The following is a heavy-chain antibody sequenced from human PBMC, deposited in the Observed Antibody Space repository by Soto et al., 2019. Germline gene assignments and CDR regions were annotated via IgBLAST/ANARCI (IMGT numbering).Heavy chain of an antibody. Sequence: QVQLVESGGGVVQPGRSLRLSCAASGFTFSSYGMHWVRQAPGKGLEWVAVIWYDGSNKYYADSVKGRFTISRDNSKNTLYMQMNSLRAEDTAVYYCAREGSWYFDYWGQGTLVTVSS. CDR1: GFTFSSYG. D-gene: IGHD6-13*01. V-gene: IGHV3-33*01. CDR2: IWYDGSNK. CDR3: AREGSWYFDY. J-gene: IGHJ4*02.